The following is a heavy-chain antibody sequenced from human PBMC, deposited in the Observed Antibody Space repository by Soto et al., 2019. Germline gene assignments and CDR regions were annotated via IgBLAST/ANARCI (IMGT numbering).Heavy chain of an antibody. CDR2: IYFNGNT. CDR3: ASVTFGGIVLAH. J-gene: IGHJ4*02. V-gene: IGHV4-59*01. CDR1: AASFIKYY. Sequence: SETLSLTCTFSAASFIKYYWTWIRQPPGKGLEWIGYIYFNGNTKYYPSLEGRLTISIDTSKKEFSLKLTSVTAADAAVYYCASVTFGGIVLAHWGQGTLVTVSS. D-gene: IGHD3-16*01.